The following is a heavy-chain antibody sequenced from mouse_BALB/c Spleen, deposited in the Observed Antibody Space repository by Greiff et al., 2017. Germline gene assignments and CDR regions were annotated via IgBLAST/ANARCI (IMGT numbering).Heavy chain of an antibody. V-gene: IGHV5-17*02. J-gene: IGHJ3*01. CDR3: ARSHGNPGN. CDR1: GFTFSSFG. CDR2: ISSGSSTI. D-gene: IGHD2-1*01. Sequence: EVQVVESGGGLVQPGGSRKLSCAASGFTFSSFGMHWVRQAPEKGLEWVAYISSGSSTIYYADTVKGRFTISRDNPKNTLFLQMTSLRSEDTAMYYCARSHGNPGNWGQGTLVTVSA.